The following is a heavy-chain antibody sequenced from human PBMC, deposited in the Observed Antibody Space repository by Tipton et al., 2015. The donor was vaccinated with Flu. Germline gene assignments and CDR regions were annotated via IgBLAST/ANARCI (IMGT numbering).Heavy chain of an antibody. CDR3: ASDVALDS. D-gene: IGHD5-12*01. CDR2: LNPSGGST. J-gene: IGHJ4*02. V-gene: IGHV1-46*01. CDR1: GDTFTGYD. Sequence: SGAEVKKPGASVKVSCKASGDTFTGYDMHWVRQAPGQGLEWMGILNPSGGSTTYAQVFQGRVTMTRDTSTKTVYMELSSLRSEDTAIYYCASDVALDSWGKRTLVIVAS.